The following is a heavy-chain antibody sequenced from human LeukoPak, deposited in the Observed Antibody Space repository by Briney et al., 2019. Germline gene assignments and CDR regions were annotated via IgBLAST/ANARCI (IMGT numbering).Heavy chain of an antibody. CDR2: IYHSGST. CDR1: GYSISSGYY. D-gene: IGHD2-15*01. V-gene: IGHV4-38-2*01. Sequence: SETLSLTYAVSGYSISSGYYWGWIRQPPGKGLEWIGSIYHSGSTYYNPSLKSRVTISVDTSKNQFSLKLSSVTAADTAVYYCAGSGGSSWGQGTLVTVSS. CDR3: AGSGGSS. J-gene: IGHJ5*02.